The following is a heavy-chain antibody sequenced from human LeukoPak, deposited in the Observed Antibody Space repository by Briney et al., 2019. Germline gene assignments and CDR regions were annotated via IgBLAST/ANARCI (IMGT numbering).Heavy chain of an antibody. J-gene: IGHJ4*02. CDR3: AKGVVPAAYRYYFDY. CDR2: ISGSGGST. D-gene: IGHD2-2*01. V-gene: IGHV3-23*01. CDR1: GFTFSSYA. Sequence: GGSLRLSRAASGFTFSSYATSGVCQAPGKGEERVSGISGSGGSTYYTDSVKGRFTISRDNSKNTLHLRMNSLRAEDTAVYYCAKGVVPAAYRYYFDYWGQGTLVTVSS.